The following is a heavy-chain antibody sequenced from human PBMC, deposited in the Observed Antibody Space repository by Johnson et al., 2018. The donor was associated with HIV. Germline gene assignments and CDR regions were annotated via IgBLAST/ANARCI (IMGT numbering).Heavy chain of an antibody. Sequence: QVLLVKSGGGVVQPGESLRLSCAASGFTFANYGMHWVRQAPGKGLEWVAFTAHDESITHYADSVKGRFTISRDNSKNTLYLQMNSLRAEDTAVDYCARGSGALDIWGQGTKVTVSS. J-gene: IGHJ3*02. V-gene: IGHV3-30*19. CDR2: TAHDESIT. CDR3: ARGSGALDI. CDR1: GFTFANYG. D-gene: IGHD6-19*01.